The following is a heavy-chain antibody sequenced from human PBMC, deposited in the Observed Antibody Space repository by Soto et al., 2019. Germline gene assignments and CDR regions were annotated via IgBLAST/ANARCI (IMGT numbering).Heavy chain of an antibody. V-gene: IGHV3-72*01. CDR3: ARLMPRSFDL. Sequence: GALRDCYAASGFISSDDHMYWCRQAPGKVLEWVGLARNKANSYTTAYAASVKGRFTISRDDSKNSLSLNMKSLKTEDTAVYFFARLMPRSFDLCGQGTLVTVS. CDR2: ARNKANSYTT. CDR1: GFISSDDH. J-gene: IGHJ4*02. D-gene: IGHD2-2*01.